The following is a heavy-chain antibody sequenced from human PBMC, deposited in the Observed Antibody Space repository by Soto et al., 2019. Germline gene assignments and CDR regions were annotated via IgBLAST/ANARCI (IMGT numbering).Heavy chain of an antibody. J-gene: IGHJ5*02. CDR3: ARANPESYGSGSYQDNWFDP. V-gene: IGHV3-7*01. Sequence: EVQLVESGGGLVQPGGSLRLSCAASGFTFSSYWMSWVRQAPGKGLEWVANIKQDGSEKYYVDSVKGRFTISRDNAKNSLYLQMNSLRAEDTAVYYCARANPESYGSGSYQDNWFDPWGQGTLVTVSS. CDR2: IKQDGSEK. CDR1: GFTFSSYW. D-gene: IGHD3-10*01.